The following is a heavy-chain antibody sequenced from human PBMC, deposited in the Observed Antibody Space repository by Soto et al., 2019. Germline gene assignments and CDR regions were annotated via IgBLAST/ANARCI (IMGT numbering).Heavy chain of an antibody. V-gene: IGHV2-26*01. CDR1: GFSLTTGRMG. CDR3: VRMNADSYYYYYEMDV. J-gene: IGHJ6*02. Sequence: SGPTLVNPTETLTLTCNVSGFSLTTGRMGVSWIRQPPGKALEWLAHIFSDAERSYSTSLQGRLTISKAGSGSQVVLTMTNMDPADTGTYFCVRMNADSYYYYYEMDVWGLGTTVTVSS. D-gene: IGHD2-21*02. CDR2: IFSDAER.